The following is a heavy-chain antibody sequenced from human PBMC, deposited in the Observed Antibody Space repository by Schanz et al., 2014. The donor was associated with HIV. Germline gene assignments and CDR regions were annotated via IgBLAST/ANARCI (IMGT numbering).Heavy chain of an antibody. J-gene: IGHJ4*02. D-gene: IGHD2-15*01. V-gene: IGHV3-74*01. Sequence: EVQLVESGGGLVQPGGSLTLSCAASGFTFSSSWMHWVRQAPGKGLVWVSHIDTDWSTNYADSVKGRFTISRDNAKNTLYLQMNSLRDEDTAVYYCARRSSDGGYYDNWGQGTLVTVSS. CDR1: GFTFSSSW. CDR3: ARRSSDGGYYDN. CDR2: IDTDWST.